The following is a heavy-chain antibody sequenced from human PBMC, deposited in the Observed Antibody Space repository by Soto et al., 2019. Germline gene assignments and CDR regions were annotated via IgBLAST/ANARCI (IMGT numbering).Heavy chain of an antibody. V-gene: IGHV4-59*01. Sequence: SSETLSLTCTVSGASITSSYWSWIRQSPGKRLEWIGYVHYSGSTKYNPSLKSRVTISVDTSKNQFSLKLSSVTAADTAVYYCARESRGVAVAGTSHCFDCWGQGTLVTVSS. D-gene: IGHD6-19*01. CDR1: GASITSSY. J-gene: IGHJ4*02. CDR2: VHYSGST. CDR3: ARESRGVAVAGTSHCFDC.